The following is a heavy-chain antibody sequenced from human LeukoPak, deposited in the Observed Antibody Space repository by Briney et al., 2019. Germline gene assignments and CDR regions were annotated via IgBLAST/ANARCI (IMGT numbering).Heavy chain of an antibody. Sequence: SETLSLTCAVYGGSFSGYYWRWIRQPPGKGLEWIGEINHSGSTNYNPSLKSRVTISVDTSKNQFSLKLSSVTAADTAVYYCARGPNPTVVTPAAYGMDLWGQGTTVTVSS. CDR1: GGSFSGYY. D-gene: IGHD4-23*01. J-gene: IGHJ6*02. CDR3: ARGPNPTVVTPAAYGMDL. V-gene: IGHV4-34*01. CDR2: INHSGST.